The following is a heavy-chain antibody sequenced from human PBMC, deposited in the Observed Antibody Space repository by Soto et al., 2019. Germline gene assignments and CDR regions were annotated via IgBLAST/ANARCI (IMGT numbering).Heavy chain of an antibody. CDR3: ARHRFYYDSNGYNYYYGMDV. Sequence: PGESLKISCKGSGYSFTSYWIGWVRQMPGKGLEWMGIIYPGDSDTRYSPSFQGQVTISADKSISTAYLQWSSLKASDTAMYYCARHRFYYDSNGYNYYYGMDVWGQGTTVTVSS. J-gene: IGHJ6*02. CDR2: IYPGDSDT. D-gene: IGHD3-22*01. V-gene: IGHV5-51*01. CDR1: GYSFTSYW.